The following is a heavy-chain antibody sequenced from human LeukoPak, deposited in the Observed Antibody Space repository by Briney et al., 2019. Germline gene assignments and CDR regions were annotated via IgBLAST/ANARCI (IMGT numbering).Heavy chain of an antibody. V-gene: IGHV1-69*06. Sequence: GSSVKVSCKASGGSFNSYAITWVRQAPGQGLEWMGRIIPVFGSSNYAQKFQDRVTLTADIASNTAYMELNSLTSEDTAVYFCAKQGGAGLDYYMDVWGNGTTVIVSS. CDR2: IIPVFGSS. J-gene: IGHJ6*03. D-gene: IGHD1-26*01. CDR3: AKQGGAGLDYYMDV. CDR1: GGSFNSYA.